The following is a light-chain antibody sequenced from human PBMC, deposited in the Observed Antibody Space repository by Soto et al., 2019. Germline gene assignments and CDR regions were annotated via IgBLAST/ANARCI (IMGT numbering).Light chain of an antibody. CDR2: GAS. CDR1: QSVSNN. CDR3: QQYNNWPLT. V-gene: IGKV3-15*01. J-gene: IGKJ4*01. Sequence: EIVRTQSPDTLSVSPGERATLSCRTSQSVSNNLAWYQQKPGQAPRLLIYGASTRATGIPARFSGSGSGTEFTLTISSLQSEDFAVYYCQQYNNWPLTFAGGTKVDIK.